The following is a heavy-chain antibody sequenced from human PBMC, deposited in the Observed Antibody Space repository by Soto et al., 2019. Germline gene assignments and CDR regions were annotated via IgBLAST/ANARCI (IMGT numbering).Heavy chain of an antibody. D-gene: IGHD4-17*01. J-gene: IGHJ4*02. CDR3: ASTEVTGY. V-gene: IGHV3-74*01. CDR1: GFTFSSDW. Sequence: EVQLVESGGGLVQPGGSLRLSCAVSGFTFSSDWMHWVRQAPGKGLVWVSRINSDGRSTSYADSVKGRFTISRDNAKNTLYLQMNSLSAEDTAVYYCASTEVTGYWGQGTLVTDSS. CDR2: INSDGRST.